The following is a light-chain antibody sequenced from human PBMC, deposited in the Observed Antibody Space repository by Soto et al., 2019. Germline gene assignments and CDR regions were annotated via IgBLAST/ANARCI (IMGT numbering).Light chain of an antibody. CDR2: GAS. CDR1: QSVSSN. J-gene: IGKJ4*01. Sequence: EIVMTQSPATLSVSPGERATLSCRASQSVSSNLAWYQQKPGQAPRLFIYGASTRATGIPARFSGSGSGTEFTLTISSLQSEDFAVYYCQQYNKWLLTFGGGTKVEIK. V-gene: IGKV3-15*01. CDR3: QQYNKWLLT.